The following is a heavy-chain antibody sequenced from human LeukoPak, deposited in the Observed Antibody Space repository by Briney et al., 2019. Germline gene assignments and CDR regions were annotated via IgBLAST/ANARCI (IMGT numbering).Heavy chain of an antibody. CDR1: GGSISSYY. V-gene: IGHV4-59*01. Sequence: PSETLSLTCTVSGGSISSYYWSWIRQPPGKGLEWFGYIYYSGSTNYNPSLKSRVTISVDTSKNQFSLKLSSVTAADTAVYYCARVRGEYYGSGSYARPYYYYMDVWGKGTTVTISS. D-gene: IGHD3-10*01. CDR2: IYYSGST. CDR3: ARVRGEYYGSGSYARPYYYYMDV. J-gene: IGHJ6*03.